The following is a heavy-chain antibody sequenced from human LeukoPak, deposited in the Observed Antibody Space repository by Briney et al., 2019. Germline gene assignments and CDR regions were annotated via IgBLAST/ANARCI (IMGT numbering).Heavy chain of an antibody. CDR2: ISDSGGST. D-gene: IGHD5-12*01. Sequence: GGSLRLSCAASRFTFSTYAMSWVRQAPGKGVEWVSAISDSGGSTYYADSVRGRITVSRDNSKNTLYLQMNSLRAEDTAVYYCAKDRYNDYEGGWFDPWGQGTLVTVSS. CDR3: AKDRYNDYEGGWFDP. J-gene: IGHJ5*02. CDR1: RFTFSTYA. V-gene: IGHV3-23*01.